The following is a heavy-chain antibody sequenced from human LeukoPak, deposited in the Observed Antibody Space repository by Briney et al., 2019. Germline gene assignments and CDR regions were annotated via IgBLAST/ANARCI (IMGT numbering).Heavy chain of an antibody. CDR1: GGSISSYY. CDR2: IHYSGST. Sequence: ASETLSLTCTVAGGSISSYYWSWSRQPPGKGLEWNGSIHYSGSTNYNPSLKSRVTISVDTSKNQFSLKLSSVTAADTAVYYCARHGYSSGSLAWFDPWGQGTQVTVSS. J-gene: IGHJ5*02. CDR3: ARHGYSSGSLAWFDP. D-gene: IGHD6-19*01. V-gene: IGHV4-59*01.